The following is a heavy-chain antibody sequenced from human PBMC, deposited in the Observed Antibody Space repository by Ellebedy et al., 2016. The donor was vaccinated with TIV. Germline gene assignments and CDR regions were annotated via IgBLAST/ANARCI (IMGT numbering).Heavy chain of an antibody. CDR3: ARGLARDY. V-gene: IGHV4-39*07. J-gene: IGHJ4*02. CDR1: GGSISSSSYY. Sequence: MPSETLSLTCTVSGGSISSSSYYWGWIRQPPGKELEWIGSIYYSGSTYCNPSLKSRVTISVDTSKNQFSLNLSSVTAADTAVYYCARGLARDYWGQGTLVTVSS. CDR2: IYYSGST.